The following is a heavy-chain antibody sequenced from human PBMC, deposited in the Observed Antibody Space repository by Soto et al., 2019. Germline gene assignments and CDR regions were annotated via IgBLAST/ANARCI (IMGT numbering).Heavy chain of an antibody. CDR2: ISYDGSNK. CDR1: GFTFSSYA. V-gene: IGHV3-30-3*01. D-gene: IGHD5-12*01. Sequence: AGGSLRLSCAASGFTFSSYAMHWVRQAPGKGLEWVAVISYDGSNKYYADSVKGRFTISRDNSKNTLYLQMNSLRAEDTAVYYCARDGGSGYDSRYYFDYWGQGTLVTVSS. J-gene: IGHJ4*02. CDR3: ARDGGSGYDSRYYFDY.